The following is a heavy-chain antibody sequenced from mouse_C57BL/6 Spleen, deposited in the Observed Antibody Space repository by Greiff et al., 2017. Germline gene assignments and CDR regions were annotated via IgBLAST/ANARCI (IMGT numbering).Heavy chain of an antibody. CDR1: GFPFTDYY. CDR2: IRNNANGYTT. V-gene: IGHV7-3*01. Sequence: EVMLVESGGGLVQPGGSLSLSCAASGFPFTDYYMSWVRQPPGKALEWLGFIRNNANGYTTEYSATVKGQFTISRDNSQSILYLQMNALRAEDSATYYCARLYGNYVWYFEVWGTGTTVTVSS. D-gene: IGHD2-1*01. J-gene: IGHJ1*03. CDR3: ARLYGNYVWYFEV.